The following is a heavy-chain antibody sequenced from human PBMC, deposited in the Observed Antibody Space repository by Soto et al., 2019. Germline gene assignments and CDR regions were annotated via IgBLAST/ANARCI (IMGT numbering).Heavy chain of an antibody. CDR2: ISRDGNAI. D-gene: IGHD1-1*01. CDR1: GFIFSDYY. V-gene: IGHV3-11*01. Sequence: GGSLRLSCAASGFIFSDYYMSWIRQAPGKGLEWLAYISRDGNAIFYADSVIGRFTVSRDNAKNSLFLQMDDLRAEDTAMFFCARGAEMSSLTKWFDPWGQGTLVTVSS. CDR3: ARGAEMSSLTKWFDP. J-gene: IGHJ5*02.